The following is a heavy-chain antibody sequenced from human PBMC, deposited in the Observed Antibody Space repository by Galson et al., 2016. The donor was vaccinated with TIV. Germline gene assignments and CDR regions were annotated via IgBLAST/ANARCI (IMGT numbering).Heavy chain of an antibody. D-gene: IGHD5-18*01. J-gene: IGHJ6*02. CDR3: AKDRNTALDTYYYYYGMDV. CDR1: GGSFSTHT. Sequence: SVKVSCKASGGSFSTHTFNWVRQAPGQGLKWMGGIVPLFRTTNYAQKFQGRVTFTADESSSTAYMEVSRLTSDDTAVYYCAKDRNTALDTYYYYYGMDVWGQGTTVTVSS. V-gene: IGHV1-69*13. CDR2: IVPLFRTT.